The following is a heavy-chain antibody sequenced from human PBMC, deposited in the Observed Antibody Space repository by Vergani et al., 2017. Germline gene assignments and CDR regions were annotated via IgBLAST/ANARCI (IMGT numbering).Heavy chain of an antibody. CDR2: IDHTGRP. Sequence: QVQLQQWGGGLLKPSETLSLTCVVNGGSFTSYHWTWIRQSPGEGLEWVGDIDHTGRPDYNPSLKGRLTMSVDKSRNQFSLTLNSVTATDTAIYFCARVNTETNGHLYYYYYMDVWGQGTAVTVSS. V-gene: IGHV4-34*01. CDR1: GGSFTSYH. J-gene: IGHJ6*03. D-gene: IGHD4-11*01. CDR3: ARVNTETNGHLYYYYYMDV.